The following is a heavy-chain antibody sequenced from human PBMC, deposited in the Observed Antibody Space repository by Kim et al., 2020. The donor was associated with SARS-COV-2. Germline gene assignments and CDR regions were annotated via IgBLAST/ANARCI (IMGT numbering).Heavy chain of an antibody. CDR3: AKNLKYYYGSGSLNWFDP. V-gene: IGHV3-23*01. J-gene: IGHJ5*02. CDR1: GFTFSSYA. D-gene: IGHD3-10*01. Sequence: GGSLRLSCAASGFTFSSYAMSWVRQAPGKGLEWVSAISGSGGSTYYADSVKGRSTISRDNSKNTLYLQMNSLRAEDTAVYYCAKNLKYYYGSGSLNWFDPWGQGTLVTVSS. CDR2: ISGSGGST.